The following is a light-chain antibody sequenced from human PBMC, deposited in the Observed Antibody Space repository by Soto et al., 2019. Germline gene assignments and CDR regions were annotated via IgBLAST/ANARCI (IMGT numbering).Light chain of an antibody. V-gene: IGLV2-8*01. CDR3: SSYAGNDNCV. CDR2: DIS. Sequence: QSALTQPPSASGSPGRSVTISCTGTSSDIGNSNYVSWYQQHPGKAPKLIIFDISKRPSGVPGRFSGSKSGNTASLTVSGLQADDEADYYCSSYAGNDNCVFGTGTQLTVL. CDR1: SSDIGNSNY. J-gene: IGLJ1*01.